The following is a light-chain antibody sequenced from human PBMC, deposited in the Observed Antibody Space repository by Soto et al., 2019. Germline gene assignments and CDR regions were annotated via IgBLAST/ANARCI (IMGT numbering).Light chain of an antibody. V-gene: IGLV1-40*01. J-gene: IGLJ1*01. CDR3: QSYDSSLSGYV. CDR2: GNS. CDR1: SSNIGAGYD. Sequence: QSLLSQPPSVSGAAGQVVTISCPGSSSNIGAGYDVHWYQQLPGTAPKLLIYGNSNRPSGVPDRFSGSKSGTSASLAITGLQAEDEAHYYCQSYDSSLSGYVFGTGTKVTVL.